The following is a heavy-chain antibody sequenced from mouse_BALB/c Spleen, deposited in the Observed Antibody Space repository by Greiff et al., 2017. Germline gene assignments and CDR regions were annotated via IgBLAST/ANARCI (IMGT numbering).Heavy chain of an antibody. CDR3: ARSGGLTWFAY. CDR2: ISSGSSTI. J-gene: IGHJ3*01. Sequence: DVQLVESGGGLVQPGGSRKLSCAASGFTFSSFGMHWVRQAPEKGLEWVAYISSGSSTIYYADTVKGRFTISRDNPKNTLFLQMTSLRSEDTAMYYCARSGGLTWFAYWGQGTLVTVSA. CDR1: GFTFSSFG. V-gene: IGHV5-17*02. D-gene: IGHD1-3*01.